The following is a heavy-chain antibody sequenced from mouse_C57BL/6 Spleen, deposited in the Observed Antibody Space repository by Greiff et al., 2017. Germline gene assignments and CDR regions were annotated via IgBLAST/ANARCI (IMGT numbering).Heavy chain of an antibody. Sequence: QVQLQQPGAELVKPGASVKMSCKASGYTFTSYWITWVKQRPGQGLEWIGDIYPGSGSTNYNEKFKSKATLTVDTSSSTAYMKLSSLTSEDSAVYYCARRSYYDYDGPRFAYWGQGTLVTVSA. D-gene: IGHD2-4*01. CDR1: GYTFTSYW. V-gene: IGHV1-55*01. J-gene: IGHJ3*01. CDR3: ARRSYYDYDGPRFAY. CDR2: IYPGSGST.